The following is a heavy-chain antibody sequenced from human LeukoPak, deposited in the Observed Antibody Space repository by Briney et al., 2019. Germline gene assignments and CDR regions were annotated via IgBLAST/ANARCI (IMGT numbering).Heavy chain of an antibody. CDR3: ARSVLGYSYGLHIDY. CDR1: GGSISSYY. Sequence: PSETLSLTCTVSGGSISSYYWSWIRQSPGEGLEWIGYFHYRGSTNYNPSLKSRVTISVDTSKNQFSLKLSSLTAADTAVYYCARSVLGYSYGLHIDYWGQGTLVTVSS. J-gene: IGHJ4*02. V-gene: IGHV4-59*01. D-gene: IGHD5-18*01. CDR2: FHYRGST.